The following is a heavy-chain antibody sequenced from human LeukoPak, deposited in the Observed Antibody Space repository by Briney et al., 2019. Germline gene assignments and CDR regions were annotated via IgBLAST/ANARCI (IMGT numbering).Heavy chain of an antibody. Sequence: GGSLRLSCAASGFTFSSYSMNWVRQAPGKGLEWVSSISSSSSYIYYADSVKGRFTISRDNAKNSLYLQMNSLRAEDTAVYYCARGTRGYYYDSSGYPLDYWGQGTLVTVSS. CDR1: GFTFSSYS. D-gene: IGHD3-22*01. CDR2: ISSSSSYI. V-gene: IGHV3-21*01. CDR3: ARGTRGYYYDSSGYPLDY. J-gene: IGHJ4*02.